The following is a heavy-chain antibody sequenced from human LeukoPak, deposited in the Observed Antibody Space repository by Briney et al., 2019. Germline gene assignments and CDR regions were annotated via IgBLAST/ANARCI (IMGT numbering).Heavy chain of an antibody. V-gene: IGHV1-58*01. CDR2: IVVGSGNT. D-gene: IGHD6-13*01. CDR3: AAVPKGPQPGIAAASDY. CDR1: GFTFTSSA. J-gene: IGHJ4*02. Sequence: SVKVSCKASGFTFTSSAVQWVRHARGQRLEWIGWIVVGSGNTNYAQKFQERVTITRDMSTSTAYMELSSLRSEDTAVYCCAAVPKGPQPGIAAASDYWGQGTLVTVSS.